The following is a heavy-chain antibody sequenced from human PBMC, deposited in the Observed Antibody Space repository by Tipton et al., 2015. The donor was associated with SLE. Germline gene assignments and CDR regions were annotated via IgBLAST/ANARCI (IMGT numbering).Heavy chain of an antibody. Sequence: SLRLSCAASGFTFDDYTMHWVRQAPGKGLEWVSLISWDGGSTNYADSVKGRFTISRDNSKNSLYLQMNSLRTEDTAVYYCAKDLGNSFDYWGQGTLVTVTS. J-gene: IGHJ4*02. CDR3: AKDLGNSFDY. CDR2: ISWDGGST. CDR1: GFTFDDYT. D-gene: IGHD1-26*01. V-gene: IGHV3-43*01.